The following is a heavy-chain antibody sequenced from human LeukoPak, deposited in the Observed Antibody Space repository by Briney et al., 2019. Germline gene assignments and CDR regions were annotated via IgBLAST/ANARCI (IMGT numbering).Heavy chain of an antibody. CDR2: INHSGST. V-gene: IGHV4-34*01. D-gene: IGHD5-18*01. CDR3: ARVLYSSGAYDAFGI. CDR1: GGSFSGYY. J-gene: IGHJ3*02. Sequence: SETLSLTCAVYGGSFSGYYWSWIRQPPGKGLEWIGEINHSGSTNYNPSLKSRVTISVDTSKNQFSLKLSSVTAADTAVYYCARVLYSSGAYDAFGIWGQGTMVTVSS.